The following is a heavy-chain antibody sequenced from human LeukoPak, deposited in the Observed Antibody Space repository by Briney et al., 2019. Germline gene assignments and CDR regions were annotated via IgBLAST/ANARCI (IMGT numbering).Heavy chain of an antibody. CDR3: AKDLGY. CDR1: GFTFSSYG. CDR2: IRYDGSNK. V-gene: IGHV3-30*02. J-gene: IGHJ4*02. Sequence: GGSLRLSCAASGFTFSSYGMHWVRQAPGKGLEWVAFIRYDGSNKYYADSAKGRFTISRDNSKNTLYLQMNSLRAEDTAVYYCAKDLGYWGQGTLVTVSS.